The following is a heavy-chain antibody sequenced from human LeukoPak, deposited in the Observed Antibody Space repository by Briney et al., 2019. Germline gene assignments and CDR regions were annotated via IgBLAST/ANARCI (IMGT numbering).Heavy chain of an antibody. Sequence: SVTVSCKASGGTFSSYAISWVRQAPGQGLEWMGRIIPILGIANYAQKFQGRVTITADKSTSTAYMELSSLRSEDTAVYYCARGTSSHCGGGSCYSTRDYYFDYWGQGTLVTVSS. V-gene: IGHV1-69*04. CDR1: GGTFSSYA. CDR2: IIPILGIA. D-gene: IGHD2-15*01. CDR3: ARGTSSHCGGGSCYSTRDYYFDY. J-gene: IGHJ4*02.